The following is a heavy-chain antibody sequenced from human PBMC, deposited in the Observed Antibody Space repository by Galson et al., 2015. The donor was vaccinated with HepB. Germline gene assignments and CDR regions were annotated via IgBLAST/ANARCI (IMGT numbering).Heavy chain of an antibody. CDR1: GFTFSSYW. Sequence: SLRLSCAASGFTFSSYWMSWVRQAPGKGLEWVANIKQDGSEKYYVDSVKGRFTISRDNAKNSLYLQMNSLRAEDTAVYYCARRSGYDYDPFDYWGQGTLVTVSS. V-gene: IGHV3-7*03. CDR2: IKQDGSEK. D-gene: IGHD5-12*01. J-gene: IGHJ4*02. CDR3: ARRSGYDYDPFDY.